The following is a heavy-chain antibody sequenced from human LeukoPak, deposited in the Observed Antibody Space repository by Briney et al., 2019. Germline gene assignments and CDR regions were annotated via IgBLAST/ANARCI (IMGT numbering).Heavy chain of an antibody. V-gene: IGHV4-59*05. Sequence: GSLRLSCAASGFTVSSNYMSWVRQAPGKGLEWIGSIYYSGSTYYNPSLKSRVTISVDTSKNQFSLKLSSVTAADTAVYYCARPYSSGWYGDFDCWGQGTLVTVSS. J-gene: IGHJ4*02. D-gene: IGHD6-19*01. CDR1: GFTVSSNY. CDR3: ARPYSSGWYGDFDC. CDR2: IYYSGST.